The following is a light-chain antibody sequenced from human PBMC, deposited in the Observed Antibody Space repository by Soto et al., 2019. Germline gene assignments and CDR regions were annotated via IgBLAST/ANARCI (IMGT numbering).Light chain of an antibody. Sequence: DIQMTQSPSSLSASVGDRVTISCQASQDIDRYLNWYQQKPGKGPKLLIYDTSSLETGVPSRFRGYTSGTEFTLIITNLQPEDFATYFCQQYASMPFTVGGGTKVDIK. J-gene: IGKJ4*01. CDR3: QQYASMPFT. CDR2: DTS. CDR1: QDIDRY. V-gene: IGKV1-33*01.